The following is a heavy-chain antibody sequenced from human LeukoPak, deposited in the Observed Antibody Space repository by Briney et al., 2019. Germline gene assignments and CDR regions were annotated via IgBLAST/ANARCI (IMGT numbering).Heavy chain of an antibody. D-gene: IGHD2-2*01. J-gene: IGHJ3*02. CDR1: GFTFTNYW. CDR3: ARTSSTTFVGAFDI. V-gene: IGHV5-51*01. Sequence: AESLKISCRGSGFTFTNYWGGWVGQMPGKGLEWMGIIFPGDSDTRYSPSFQGQVTMSADKSISTAYLQWSSLKASDTAMYYCARTSSTTFVGAFDIWGQGTMVTVSS. CDR2: IFPGDSDT.